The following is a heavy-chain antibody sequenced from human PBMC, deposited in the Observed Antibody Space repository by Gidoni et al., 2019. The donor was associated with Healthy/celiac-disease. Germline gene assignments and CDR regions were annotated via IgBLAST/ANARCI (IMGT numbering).Heavy chain of an antibody. D-gene: IGHD1-26*01. Sequence: QVQLVPSGAEVKKPGPSVKVSCKASGYTFTSSGISWVRQAHGPGLVWMGGTGTYNGNTNYAQKLQGGVTMTTDTSTSTAYMELRSLGSDDTAVYYCARDGGGATYYYYGMDVWGQGTTVTVSS. J-gene: IGHJ6*02. CDR1: GYTFTSSG. V-gene: IGHV1-18*01. CDR2: TGTYNGNT. CDR3: ARDGGGATYYYYGMDV.